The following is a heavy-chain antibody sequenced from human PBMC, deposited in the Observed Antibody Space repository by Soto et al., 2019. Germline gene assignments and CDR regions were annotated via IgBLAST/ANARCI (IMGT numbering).Heavy chain of an antibody. J-gene: IGHJ4*02. CDR1: GFTFSSYA. V-gene: IGHV3-30-3*01. CDR3: AKAGGLLLDY. Sequence: QVQLVESGGGVVQPGRSLSLSCAASGFTFSSYAMHWVRQAPGKGLEWVAVISYDGSSKFYADSVKGRFTISRDTSKNTLYLQMNSLRAEDTAVYYCAKAGGLLLDYWGQGTLVTVSS. CDR2: ISYDGSSK. D-gene: IGHD2-15*01.